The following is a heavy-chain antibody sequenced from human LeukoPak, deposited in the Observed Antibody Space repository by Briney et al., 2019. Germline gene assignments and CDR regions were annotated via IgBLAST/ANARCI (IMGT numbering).Heavy chain of an antibody. Sequence: GGSLRLSCAASGFTFSSYSMNWVRQAPGKGLEWVSSISSSSSYIYYAYSVKGRFTISRDNAKNSLYLQMNSLRAEDTAVYYCARDGYCSSTSCFRYYYYGMDVWGQGTTVTVSS. V-gene: IGHV3-21*01. J-gene: IGHJ6*02. CDR2: ISSSSSYI. CDR1: GFTFSSYS. D-gene: IGHD2-2*03. CDR3: ARDGYCSSTSCFRYYYYGMDV.